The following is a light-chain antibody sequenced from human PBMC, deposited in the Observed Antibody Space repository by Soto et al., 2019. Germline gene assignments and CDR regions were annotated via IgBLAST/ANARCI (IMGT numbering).Light chain of an antibody. CDR1: QSLSSIY. CDR2: RTS. J-gene: IGKJ4*01. V-gene: IGKV3-20*01. Sequence: EIVLTQSPGTLSLSPGQGATLSCRAIQSLSSIYLAWYQQKPCQAPRLLIYRTSSRATGIPDRFSGSGSGTDFTLTISFLQPDDFATYYCQQYNSYSLLTFGGGTKVDI. CDR3: QQYNSYSLLT.